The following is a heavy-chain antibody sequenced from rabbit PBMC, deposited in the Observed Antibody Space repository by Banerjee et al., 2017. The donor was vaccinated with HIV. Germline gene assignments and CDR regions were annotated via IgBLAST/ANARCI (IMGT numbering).Heavy chain of an antibody. CDR3: ARAGNDGYGWHL. J-gene: IGHJ3*01. D-gene: IGHD6-1*01. Sequence: QSLEESGGDLVKPGASLTLTCTASGIDFSSGYCMCWVRQAPGKGLEWIGCIYTGNGGKPYYAAWAKGRFTISITSSTTVTLQMTSLTAADTATYFCARAGNDGYGWHLWGQGTLVTVS. CDR1: GIDFSSGYC. V-gene: IGHV1S40*01. CDR2: IYTGNGGKP.